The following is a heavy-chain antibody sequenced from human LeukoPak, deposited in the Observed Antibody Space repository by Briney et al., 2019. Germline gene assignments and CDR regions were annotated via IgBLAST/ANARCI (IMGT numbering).Heavy chain of an antibody. V-gene: IGHV3-23*01. CDR2: IIGSGGST. CDR3: AKGRHYYDSSGYYYGY. CDR1: GFTFSRYA. J-gene: IGHJ4*02. Sequence: GGSRRLSWAALGFTFSRYAMSWSRKPPGKGLGWASAIIGSGGSTYYADSVKGRFTISRDNSKNTLYLQMNSLRAEDTAVYYCAKGRHYYDSSGYYYGYWGQGTLVTVSS. D-gene: IGHD3-22*01.